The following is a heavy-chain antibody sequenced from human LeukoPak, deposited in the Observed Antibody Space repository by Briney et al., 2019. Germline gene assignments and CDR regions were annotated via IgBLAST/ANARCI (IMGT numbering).Heavy chain of an antibody. CDR3: AKLQGITMIVATNH. D-gene: IGHD3-22*01. J-gene: IGHJ5*02. Sequence: GGSLRLSCAASKFTFSTYGMSWVRQAPGKGLEWVSSISSTGGTTYYADSVKGRFTISRDNSKNTLYLQMNSLRAEDTAVYYCAKLQGITMIVATNHWGQGTLVTVSS. CDR1: KFTFSTYG. CDR2: ISSTGGTT. V-gene: IGHV3-23*01.